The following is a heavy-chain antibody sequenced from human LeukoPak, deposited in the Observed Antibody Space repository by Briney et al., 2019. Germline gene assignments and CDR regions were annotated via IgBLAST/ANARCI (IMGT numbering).Heavy chain of an antibody. CDR1: GFTFSGSA. Sequence: PGGSLRLSCAASGFTFSGSAMHWVRQASGKGLEWLGHIRSKANNYATAYAASVKGRFTISRDDSKNTAYLQVNGLKIEDTAVYYCARHGLAFGYWGQGTLVTVSS. CDR3: ARHGLAFGY. J-gene: IGHJ4*02. CDR2: IRSKANNYAT. V-gene: IGHV3-73*01. D-gene: IGHD3-16*01.